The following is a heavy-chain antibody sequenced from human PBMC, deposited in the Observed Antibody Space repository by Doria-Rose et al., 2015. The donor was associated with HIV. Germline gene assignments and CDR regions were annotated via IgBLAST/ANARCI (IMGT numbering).Heavy chain of an antibody. CDR2: ISYHGYNE. V-gene: IGHV3-30-3*01. CDR1: GFTFSTYA. D-gene: IGHD3-10*01. J-gene: IGHJ4*02. CDR3: ASLYAGSGGYGVDY. Sequence: GVVRPGKSLRLSCAASGFTFSTYAMHWVRQAPGKGLEWVALISYHGYNEYYSDSVKGRFTISRDNSKNTVFLQMNSLRPEDTAVYYCASLYAGSGGYGVDYWGQGTPVTVSS.